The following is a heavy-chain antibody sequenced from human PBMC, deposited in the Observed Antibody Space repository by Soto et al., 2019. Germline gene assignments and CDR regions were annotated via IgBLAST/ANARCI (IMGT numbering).Heavy chain of an antibody. CDR3: ATSVEMATTKGDAFDI. Sequence: GESLKISCKGSGYSFTSYWIGWVRQMPGKGLEWMGIIYPGDSDTRYSPSFQGQVTISADKSISTAYLQWSSLKASDTAMYYCATSVEMATTKGDAFDIWGQGTMVTVSS. J-gene: IGHJ3*02. CDR2: IYPGDSDT. V-gene: IGHV5-51*01. D-gene: IGHD5-12*01. CDR1: GYSFTSYW.